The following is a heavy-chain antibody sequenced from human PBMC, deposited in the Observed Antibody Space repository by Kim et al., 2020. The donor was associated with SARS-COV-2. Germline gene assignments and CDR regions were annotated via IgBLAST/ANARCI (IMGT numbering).Heavy chain of an antibody. J-gene: IGHJ4*02. CDR3: AKGGGSTVRGVIGSPIDYYFDY. CDR1: GFTFSSYG. D-gene: IGHD3-10*02. CDR2: IWYDGSNK. Sequence: GGSLRLSCAASGFTFSSYGMHWVRQAPGKGLEWVAVIWYDGSNKYYADSVKGRFTISRDNSKNTLYLQMNSLRAEDTAVYYCAKGGGSTVRGVIGSPIDYYFDYWGQGTLVTVSS. V-gene: IGHV3-33*06.